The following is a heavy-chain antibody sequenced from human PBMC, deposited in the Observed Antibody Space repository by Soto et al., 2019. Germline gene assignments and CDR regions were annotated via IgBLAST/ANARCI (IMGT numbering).Heavy chain of an antibody. Sequence: EVQLVESGGGLVQPGGSLRLSCAASGFTFSSYWMSWVRQAPGKGLEWVANFRQDGSDKYYVDSVKVQFTISRDNSKNSLYLQMSSLRAEDTDIYYCASPQLRLGQRGDFDYRGQGTLVTVSS. CDR1: GFTFSSYW. J-gene: IGHJ4*02. V-gene: IGHV3-7*05. D-gene: IGHD1-1*01. CDR2: FRQDGSDK. CDR3: ASPQLRLGQRGDFDY.